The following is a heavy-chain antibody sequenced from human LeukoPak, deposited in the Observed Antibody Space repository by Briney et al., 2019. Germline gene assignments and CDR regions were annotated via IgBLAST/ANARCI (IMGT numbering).Heavy chain of an antibody. J-gene: IGHJ6*03. CDR3: ARGGYIVGYNYYYYIDV. Sequence: GGSLRLSCAASGFTFDDYGMSWVRQAPGKGLEWVSGINWNGGSTGYADSVKGRFTISRDNAKNSLYLQMNSLRAEDTALYYCARGGYIVGYNYYYYIDVWGKGTTVTVSS. V-gene: IGHV3-20*04. D-gene: IGHD2-15*01. CDR2: INWNGGST. CDR1: GFTFDDYG.